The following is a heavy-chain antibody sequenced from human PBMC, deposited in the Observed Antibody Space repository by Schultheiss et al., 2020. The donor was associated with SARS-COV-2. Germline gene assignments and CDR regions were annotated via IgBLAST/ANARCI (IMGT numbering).Heavy chain of an antibody. V-gene: IGHV4-34*01. CDR1: GGSFSGYY. CDR2: INHSGST. Sequence: SETLSLTCAVYGGSFSGYYWSWIRQPPGKGLEWIGEINHSGSTNYNPSLKSRVTISVDTSKNQFSLKLSSVTAADTAVYYCAREGPRGYYDSSGYFDYWGQGTLVTVSS. J-gene: IGHJ4*02. D-gene: IGHD3-22*01. CDR3: AREGPRGYYDSSGYFDY.